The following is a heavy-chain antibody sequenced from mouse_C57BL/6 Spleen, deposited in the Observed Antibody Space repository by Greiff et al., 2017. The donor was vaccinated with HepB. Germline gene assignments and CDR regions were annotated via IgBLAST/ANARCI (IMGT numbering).Heavy chain of an antibody. J-gene: IGHJ1*03. V-gene: IGHV1-15*01. D-gene: IGHD1-1*01. CDR3: TRFTTVVAKDWYFDV. CDR1: GYTFTDYE. Sequence: VQRVESGAELVRPGASVTLSCKASGYTFTDYEMHWVKQTPVHGLEWIGAIDPETGGTAYNQKFKGKAILTADKSSSTAYMELRSLTSEDSAVYYCTRFTTVVAKDWYFDVWGTGTTVTVSS. CDR2: IDPETGGT.